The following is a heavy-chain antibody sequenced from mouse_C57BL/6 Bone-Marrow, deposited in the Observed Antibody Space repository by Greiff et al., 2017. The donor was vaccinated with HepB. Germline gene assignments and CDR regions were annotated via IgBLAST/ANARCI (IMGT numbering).Heavy chain of an antibody. CDR2: INPNNGGT. D-gene: IGHD2-10*01. V-gene: IGHV1-26*01. CDR1: GYTFTDYY. J-gene: IGHJ3*01. CDR3: ARGAYYCKWFAY. Sequence: VQLQQSGPELVKPGASVKISCKASGYTFTDYYMNWVKQSHGKSLEWIGDINPNNGGTSYNQKFKGKATLTVDKSSSTAYMELRSLTSEDSAVYYCARGAYYCKWFAYWGQGTLVTVSA.